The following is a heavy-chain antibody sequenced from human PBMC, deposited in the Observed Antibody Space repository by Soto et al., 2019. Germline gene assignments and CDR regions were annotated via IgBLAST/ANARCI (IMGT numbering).Heavy chain of an antibody. CDR3: AKENQHLVHDY. J-gene: IGHJ4*02. Sequence: QVQLVESGGGVVRPGRPLRLTCAASGFTFRNYGMHWVRQAPGKGLEWVAVISHDGSDKYYADSMKGRFIFSRDNSENTLSLNVNSLKPEDTAVYYCAKENQHLVHDYWGQGTLVTVSS. D-gene: IGHD6-13*01. CDR1: GFTFRNYG. V-gene: IGHV3-30*18. CDR2: ISHDGSDK.